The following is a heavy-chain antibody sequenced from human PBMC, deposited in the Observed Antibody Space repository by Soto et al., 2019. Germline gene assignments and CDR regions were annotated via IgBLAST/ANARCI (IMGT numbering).Heavy chain of an antibody. D-gene: IGHD3-10*01. CDR2: ISGSGGST. V-gene: IGHV3-23*01. CDR3: AKDLRTSGSYPELFDY. J-gene: IGHJ4*02. Sequence: GGSLRLSCAASGFTFSSYAMSWVRQAPGKGLEWVSAISGSGGSTYYADSVKGRFTISRDNSKNTLYLQMNSLRAEDTAVYYCAKDLRTSGSYPELFDYWGQGTLVTVSS. CDR1: GFTFSSYA.